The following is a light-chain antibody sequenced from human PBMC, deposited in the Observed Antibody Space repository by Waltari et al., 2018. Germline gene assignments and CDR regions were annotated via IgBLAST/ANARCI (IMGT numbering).Light chain of an antibody. V-gene: IGKV1-39*01. CDR3: QQSYSTLMYT. CDR2: AAS. Sequence: DIQMTQSPSSLSAFVGDRVTIPCRASQSISNYLNWYQQNPGKAPKLLIYAASSLQSGVPSRFSGRGSGTDFTLTISSLQPEDFATYHCQQSYSTLMYTFGQGTKLEIK. CDR1: QSISNY. J-gene: IGKJ2*01.